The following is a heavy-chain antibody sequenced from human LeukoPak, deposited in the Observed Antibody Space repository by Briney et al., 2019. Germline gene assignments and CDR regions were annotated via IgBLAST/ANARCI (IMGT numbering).Heavy chain of an antibody. D-gene: IGHD3-22*01. Sequence: GGSLRLSCAASGFTVSSNYMSRVRQAPGKGLEWVSVIYSGGSTYYADSVKGRFTISRDNSKNTLYLQMNSLRAEDTAVYYCARDNYYDSSGLDYWGQGTLVTVSS. CDR2: IYSGGST. CDR1: GFTVSSNY. V-gene: IGHV3-66*01. J-gene: IGHJ4*02. CDR3: ARDNYYDSSGLDY.